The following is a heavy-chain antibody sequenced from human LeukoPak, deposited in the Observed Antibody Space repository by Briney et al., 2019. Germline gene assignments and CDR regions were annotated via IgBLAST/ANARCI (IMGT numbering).Heavy chain of an antibody. Sequence: TGGSLTLSCAASGFTFSSYDMSWVRQAPEKGLEWVSSISGSGGGTYYADSVKGRFTISRDNSKNTLYLQMNSLSAEDTAVYYCAKCGQWLRFYFDYWGQGTLVTVSS. D-gene: IGHD6-19*01. CDR1: GFTFSSYD. V-gene: IGHV3-23*01. J-gene: IGHJ4*02. CDR3: AKCGQWLRFYFDY. CDR2: ISGSGGGT.